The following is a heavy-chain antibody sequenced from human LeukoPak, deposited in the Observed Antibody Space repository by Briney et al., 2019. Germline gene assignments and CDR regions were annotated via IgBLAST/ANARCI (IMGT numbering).Heavy chain of an antibody. CDR2: IFPSGGEI. CDR3: VRDGSVGSGRHFEY. CDR1: GFTFSTFA. J-gene: IGHJ4*02. V-gene: IGHV3-23*01. D-gene: IGHD1-26*01. Sequence: GGSLRLSCAASGFTFSTFAMIWVRQPPGKGLEWVSSIFPSGGEIHYADSVRGRFTISRDNSKSTLSLQMNSLRVEDTAVYYCVRDGSVGSGRHFEYWGQGTLVTVSS.